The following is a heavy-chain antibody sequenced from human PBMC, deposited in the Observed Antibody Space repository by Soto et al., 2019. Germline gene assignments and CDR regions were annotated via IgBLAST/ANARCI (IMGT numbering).Heavy chain of an antibody. Sequence: LSLTCAVYGGSFSGYYWSWIRQPPGKGLEWIGEINHSGSTNYNPSLKSRVTISVDTSKNQFSLKLSSVTAADTAVYYCAREAGYSSSWYTLPRPRYYYYGMDVWGQGTTVTVSS. J-gene: IGHJ6*02. CDR3: AREAGYSSSWYTLPRPRYYYYGMDV. D-gene: IGHD6-13*01. CDR1: GGSFSGYY. CDR2: INHSGST. V-gene: IGHV4-34*01.